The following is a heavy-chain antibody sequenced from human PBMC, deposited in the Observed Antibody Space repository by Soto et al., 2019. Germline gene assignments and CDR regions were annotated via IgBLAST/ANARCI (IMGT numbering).Heavy chain of an antibody. D-gene: IGHD3-10*02. CDR2: IYYSGST. V-gene: IGHV4-39*01. J-gene: IGHJ6*02. CDR1: GGSISSSSYY. Sequence: SETLSLTCTVSGGSISSSSYYWGWIRQPPGKGLEWIGSIYYSGSTYYNPSLKSRVTISVDTSKNQFSLKLSSVTAADTAVYYCARHYYVYYGMDVWGQGTTVTVSS. CDR3: ARHYYVYYGMDV.